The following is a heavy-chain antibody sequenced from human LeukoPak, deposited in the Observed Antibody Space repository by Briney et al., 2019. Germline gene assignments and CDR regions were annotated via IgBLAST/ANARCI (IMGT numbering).Heavy chain of an antibody. CDR1: GYSFTTYW. CDR2: IHPGDSDT. CDR3: ARHLGTAMVSPLGY. Sequence: GEPLKISCKGSGYSFTTYWIAWVRQMPGKGLEWMGFIHPGDSDTRYSPSFQGQVTISADKSISTAYLQWSSLKASDTAMYYCARHLGTAMVSPLGYWGQGTLVTVSS. V-gene: IGHV5-51*01. D-gene: IGHD5-18*01. J-gene: IGHJ4*02.